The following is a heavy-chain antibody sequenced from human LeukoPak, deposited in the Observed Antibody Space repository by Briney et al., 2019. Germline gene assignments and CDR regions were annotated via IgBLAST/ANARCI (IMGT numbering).Heavy chain of an antibody. V-gene: IGHV1-69*13. CDR2: IIPIFGTA. J-gene: IGHJ6*02. Sequence: SVKVSCKASGGTFSSYAISWVRQAPGQGLEWMGGIIPIFGTANYAQKFQGRVTITADESTSTAYMELSSLRSEDTAVYYCARGSRARMGSRYYYYYGMDVWGQGTTVTVS. D-gene: IGHD6-6*01. CDR3: ARGSRARMGSRYYYYYGMDV. CDR1: GGTFSSYA.